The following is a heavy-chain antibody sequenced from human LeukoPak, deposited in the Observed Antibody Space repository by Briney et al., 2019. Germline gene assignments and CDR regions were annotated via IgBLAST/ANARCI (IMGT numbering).Heavy chain of an antibody. V-gene: IGHV4-30-4*01. CDR1: GGSISSGDYY. Sequence: SETLSLTCTVFGGSISSGDYYWSWIRQPPGKGLEWIGYIYYSGSTYYNPSLKSRVTISVDTSKNQFSLKLSSVTAADTAVYYCARDGVTRWFDPWGQGTLVTVSS. CDR2: IYYSGST. CDR3: ARDGVTRWFDP. D-gene: IGHD4-17*01. J-gene: IGHJ5*02.